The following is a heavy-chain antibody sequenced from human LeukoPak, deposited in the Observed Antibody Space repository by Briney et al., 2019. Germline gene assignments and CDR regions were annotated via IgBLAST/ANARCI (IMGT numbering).Heavy chain of an antibody. J-gene: IGHJ4*02. Sequence: GGSLRLSCVSSGFIFSSYVMSWVRQALGKGLEWVSSISVAGATTDYADSVKGRFHISRDNSKSTVYLQMNGLRVEDTVLYYCAKLSLGDFEYFDYWGQGTLVTVSS. V-gene: IGHV3-23*01. CDR1: GFIFSSYV. CDR2: ISVAGATT. CDR3: AKLSLGDFEYFDY. D-gene: IGHD2-21*02.